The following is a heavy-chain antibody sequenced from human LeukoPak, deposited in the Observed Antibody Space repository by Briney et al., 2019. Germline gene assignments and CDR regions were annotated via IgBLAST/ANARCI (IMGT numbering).Heavy chain of an antibody. V-gene: IGHV1-2*02. J-gene: IGHJ5*02. CDR2: INPNSGGT. CDR1: GYTFTCYY. CDR3: AREGVVVPAAPAWFDH. Sequence: ASVKVSCKASGYTFTCYYMHWVRQAPGQGLEWMGWINPNSGGTNYAQKFQGRVTMTRDTSISTAYMELSRLRSDDTAVYYCAREGVVVPAAPAWFDHWGQGTLVTVSS. D-gene: IGHD2-2*01.